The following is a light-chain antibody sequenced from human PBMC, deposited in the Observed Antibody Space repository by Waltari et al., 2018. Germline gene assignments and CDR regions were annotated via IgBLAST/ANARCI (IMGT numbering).Light chain of an antibody. CDR3: QQYEKWPTT. V-gene: IGKV3-15*01. J-gene: IGKJ5*01. CDR1: PSVSTK. CDR2: AAS. Sequence: IVVTQSPASLSVSPGERATLSCRASPSVSTKLGPYQQRPGQAPRPLRYAASPRAIGIPARFSGGGSGTEFTLTISSLQSEDLGIYYCQQYEKWPTTFGQGTRLDSK.